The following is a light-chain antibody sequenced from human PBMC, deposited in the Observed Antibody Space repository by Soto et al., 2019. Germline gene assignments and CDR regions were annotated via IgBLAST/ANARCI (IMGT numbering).Light chain of an antibody. V-gene: IGLV4-69*01. Sequence: QSVLTQSPSASASLGASVKLTCTLSSGHSSYTIAWHQQQPEKGPRYLMKLNSDGSHYKGDGIPDRFSGSSSGAERYLTISSLQSEDEADYYGQTWGTGTVVFGGGTKVTVL. CDR1: SGHSSYT. CDR2: LNSDGSH. CDR3: QTWGTGTVV. J-gene: IGLJ2*01.